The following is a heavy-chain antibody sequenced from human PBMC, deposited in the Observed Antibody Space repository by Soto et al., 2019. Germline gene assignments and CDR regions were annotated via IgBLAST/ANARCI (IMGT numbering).Heavy chain of an antibody. D-gene: IGHD3-9*01. V-gene: IGHV4-31*11. Sequence: KASETLSLTCGVSGGSISSGGFFWNWIRQHPGKGLEWIGYIYYSGGTYYNPSLKSRVTISRDTSKNQFSLNLISVTAADTALYYCARSTGTYFDYWGQGTLVTVSS. CDR1: GGSISSGGFF. J-gene: IGHJ4*02. CDR3: ARSTGTYFDY. CDR2: IYYSGGT.